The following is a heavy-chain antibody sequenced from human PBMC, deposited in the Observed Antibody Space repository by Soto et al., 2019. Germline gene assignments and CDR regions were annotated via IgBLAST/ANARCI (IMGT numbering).Heavy chain of an antibody. CDR2: INPNSGVT. Sequence: ASVKVSCKASGYTFSDYFMHLVRQAPGQGLEWMGYINPNSGVTNYAQKFQGTVTMTRATSISTAYMELSSLRSDDTAVYYCARRRIAGPGDYSYYVMDVWGQGTTVTVSS. D-gene: IGHD6-13*01. CDR3: ARRRIAGPGDYSYYVMDV. V-gene: IGHV1-2*02. J-gene: IGHJ6*02. CDR1: GYTFSDYF.